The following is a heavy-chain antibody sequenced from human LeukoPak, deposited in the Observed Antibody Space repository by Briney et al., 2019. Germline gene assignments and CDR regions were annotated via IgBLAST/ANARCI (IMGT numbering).Heavy chain of an antibody. J-gene: IGHJ6*03. CDR1: GFTFSSYA. CDR2: ISGSGGST. CDR3: AKDGALQFLEWPHATYYMDV. D-gene: IGHD3-3*01. Sequence: GGSLRLSCAASGFTFSSYAMSWVRQAPGKGLEWVSAISGSGGSTYYADSVKGRFTISRDNSKNTLYLQMNSLRAEDTAVYYCAKDGALQFLEWPHATYYMDVWGKGTTVTVSS. V-gene: IGHV3-23*01.